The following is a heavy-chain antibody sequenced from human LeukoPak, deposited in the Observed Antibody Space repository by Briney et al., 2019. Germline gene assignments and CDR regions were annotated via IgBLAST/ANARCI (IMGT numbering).Heavy chain of an antibody. CDR1: GFTFGTYA. D-gene: IGHD3-9*01. V-gene: IGHV1-3*01. J-gene: IGHJ4*02. CDR2: IHAGNGNT. Sequence: ASVKVSCKTSGFTFGTYAIQRVRQAPGQSLEWMGWIHAGNGNTKYSPNVQGRVTISRDTSASTAYLELDSLRSEDTAVYYCAREHDTLAGFAFDYWGQGTLVTVSS. CDR3: AREHDTLAGFAFDY.